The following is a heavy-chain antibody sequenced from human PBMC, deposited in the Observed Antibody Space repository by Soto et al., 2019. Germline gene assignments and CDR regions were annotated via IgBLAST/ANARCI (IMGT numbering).Heavy chain of an antibody. J-gene: IGHJ1*01. CDR1: GFGFSNAW. D-gene: IGHD2-21*02. CDR3: TAAYCGGDCYSG. CDR2: IKSKTAPGTT. V-gene: IGHV3-15*01. Sequence: PRLSSADFGFGFSNAWMSWFRQATVKGLELVGRIKSKTAPGTTYYAAPVKGIFTISRDDSKNTLYLQMNSLKTEDTAVYYCTAAYCGGDCYSGWGQGTMVTGSS.